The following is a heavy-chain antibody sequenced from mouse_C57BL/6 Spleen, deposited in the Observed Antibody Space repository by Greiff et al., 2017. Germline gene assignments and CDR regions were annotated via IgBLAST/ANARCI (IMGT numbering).Heavy chain of an antibody. CDR1: GFTFSDYG. D-gene: IGHD2-3*01. J-gene: IGHJ2*01. CDR3: ARIRRWLLDDFDY. V-gene: IGHV5-17*01. CDR2: ISSGSSTI. Sequence: EVQLVESGGGLVKPGGSLKLSCAASGFTFSDYGMHWVRQAPGKGLEWVAYISSGSSTIYYADTVKGRFTIYRDNAENTLFLQMTSLRSEDTAMSYYARIRRWLLDDFDYWGQGTTLTVSS.